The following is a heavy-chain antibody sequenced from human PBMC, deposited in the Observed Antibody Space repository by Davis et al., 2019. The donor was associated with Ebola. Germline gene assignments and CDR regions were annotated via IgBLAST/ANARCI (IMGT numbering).Heavy chain of an antibody. V-gene: IGHV3-15*01. CDR2: IFSKISGGAI. CDR3: TTYYDGSGDY. J-gene: IGHJ4*02. D-gene: IGHD3-22*01. CDR1: GFTFSHAW. Sequence: GESLKISCAASGFTFSHAWMSWVRQAPGRGLEWVGRIFSKISGGAIEHSAPVRDRFFISRDDSKDTLYLEMNSLKTEDTAVYYCTTYYDGSGDYWGQGILVTVSS.